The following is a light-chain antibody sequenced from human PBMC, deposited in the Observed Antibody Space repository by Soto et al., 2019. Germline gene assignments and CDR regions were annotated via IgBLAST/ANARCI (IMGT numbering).Light chain of an antibody. Sequence: DIVLTQSPGTLSLSPGERATLSCRASQSVSSYLAWYQQKPGQAPRLLIYDASNRTTGIPARFSGSGSGTDFTLTISSLEPEDFAVYYCQHRSNWPLTFGGGTKVEIK. J-gene: IGKJ4*01. CDR3: QHRSNWPLT. CDR1: QSVSSY. V-gene: IGKV3-11*01. CDR2: DAS.